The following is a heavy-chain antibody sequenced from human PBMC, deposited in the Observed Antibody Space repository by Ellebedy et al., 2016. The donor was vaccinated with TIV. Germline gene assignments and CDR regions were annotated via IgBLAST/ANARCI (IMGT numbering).Heavy chain of an antibody. Sequence: GESLKISCAASGFTFSSYWMRWVGQAIGKGLEWVVNIKQDGSEKYYVDSVKGRFTISRDNAKNSLYLQMNSLRAEDTAVYYCARDPCSSTSCYNRPDYFDYWGQGTLVTVSS. V-gene: IGHV3-7*01. CDR3: ARDPCSSTSCYNRPDYFDY. CDR2: IKQDGSEK. D-gene: IGHD2-2*02. J-gene: IGHJ4*02. CDR1: GFTFSSYW.